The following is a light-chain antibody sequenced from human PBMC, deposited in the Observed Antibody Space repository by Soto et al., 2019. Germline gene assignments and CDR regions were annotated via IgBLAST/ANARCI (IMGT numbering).Light chain of an antibody. CDR2: KAS. CDR1: QIINNN. Sequence: DIQMTQSPSTLSASVGDRVTITCRASQIINNNLAWYQQKPGKAPKLLIYKASNLQSGVPSRFSGSVSGTEFTRAISSLQPDDFATYYGQQYSLYPWTFGQGTKVEIK. CDR3: QQYSLYPWT. V-gene: IGKV1-5*03. J-gene: IGKJ1*01.